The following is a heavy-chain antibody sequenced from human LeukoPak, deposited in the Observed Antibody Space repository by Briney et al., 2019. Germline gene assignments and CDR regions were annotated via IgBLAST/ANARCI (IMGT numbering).Heavy chain of an antibody. Sequence: GGSLRLSCAASGFTFSTYAMSWVRQAPGKGLEWVSVISGSGGSTYYADSVKGRFTISRDNSKNTLYLQMNSLRAEDTAVYYCARGNQLNDYWGQGTLVTVSS. CDR2: ISGSGGST. D-gene: IGHD3-10*01. V-gene: IGHV3-23*01. CDR3: ARGNQLNDY. CDR1: GFTFSTYA. J-gene: IGHJ4*02.